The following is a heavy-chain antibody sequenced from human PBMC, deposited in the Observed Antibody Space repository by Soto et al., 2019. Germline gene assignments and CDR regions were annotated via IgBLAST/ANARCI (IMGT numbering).Heavy chain of an antibody. J-gene: IGHJ6*02. D-gene: IGHD1-26*01. CDR2: INHSGST. CDR1: GGSSSGYY. Sequence: NPSETLSLTCAVYGGSSSGYYWSWIRQPPGKGLEWIGEINHSGSTNYNPSLKSRVTISVDTSKNQFSLKLSSVTAADTAVYYCAAASGGMDVWGQGTTVVVSS. V-gene: IGHV4-34*01. CDR3: AAASGGMDV.